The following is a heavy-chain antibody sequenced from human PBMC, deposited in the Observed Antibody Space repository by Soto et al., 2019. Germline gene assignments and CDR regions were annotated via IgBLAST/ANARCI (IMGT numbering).Heavy chain of an antibody. D-gene: IGHD1-1*01. CDR1: GYTFTDYY. V-gene: IGHV1-2*01. CDR3: ARAGLTTLELAIIY. Sequence: QVQLVQSGAEVKKPGASVKVSCKASGYTFTDYYMHWVRQSPGQGLEWMGWIHPNNGATKFPQKFQGRDISTKDTSITTTYMELSGLTSDDTAVYYCARAGLTTLELAIIYWGQGTLVTVSS. CDR2: IHPNNGAT. J-gene: IGHJ4*02.